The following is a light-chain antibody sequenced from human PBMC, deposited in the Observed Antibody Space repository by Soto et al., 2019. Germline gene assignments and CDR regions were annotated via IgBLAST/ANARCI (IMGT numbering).Light chain of an antibody. J-gene: IGLJ1*01. V-gene: IGLV2-14*01. CDR1: SSDVGGYSS. Sequence: QSVLSEPASVSGSPGQWSTICCTGTSSDVGGYSSVSWYQQYPGKAPKLMIYDVSNRPSGVSNHFSGSKSGNTASLTISGFQAEDEADYYCSSYTDSGTLYVFGTGTDVTV. CDR3: SSYTDSGTLYV. CDR2: DVS.